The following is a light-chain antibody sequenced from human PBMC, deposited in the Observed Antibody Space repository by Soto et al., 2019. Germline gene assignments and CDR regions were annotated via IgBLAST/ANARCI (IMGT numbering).Light chain of an antibody. CDR3: CSYAGGYTHAV. CDR1: SSDVGTYNY. V-gene: IGLV2-11*01. CDR2: DVS. J-gene: IGLJ2*01. Sequence: QSALTQPRSVSGPPGQSVSISCSGTSSDVGTYNYVSWYQQHPGKAPKLMIYDVSKRPSGVPDRFSGSKSGNTASLTISGLQAEDEADHYCCSYAGGYTHAVFGGGTKLTVL.